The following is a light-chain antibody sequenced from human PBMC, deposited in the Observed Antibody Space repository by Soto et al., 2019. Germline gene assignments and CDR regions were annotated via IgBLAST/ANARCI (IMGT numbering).Light chain of an antibody. Sequence: EIVLTQSPGTLSLSPGEIATLSCRASQSVSSSYLAWYQQKPGQAPRLLIYGASSRATGIPDRFSFSGSGTDFTLTISRLEPEDFAVYYCQQYGSSPRTFGKGTPVE. CDR3: QQYGSSPRT. J-gene: IGKJ1*01. CDR2: GAS. V-gene: IGKV3-20*01. CDR1: QSVSSSY.